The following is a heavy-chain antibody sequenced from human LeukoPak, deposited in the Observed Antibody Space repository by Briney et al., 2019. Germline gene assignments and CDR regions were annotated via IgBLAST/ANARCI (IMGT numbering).Heavy chain of an antibody. CDR2: IIPILGLA. Sequence: SVKVPCKASGDTFSSTAITWVRQAPGQGLEWMGRIIPILGLANYAQRFQGRVTISADNSTSTTYLELSSLTFEDTAVYYCARVPLYSLWGPWFDPWGQGTLVTVSA. J-gene: IGHJ5*02. CDR1: GDTFSSTA. V-gene: IGHV1-69*04. D-gene: IGHD5-18*01. CDR3: ARVPLYSLWGPWFDP.